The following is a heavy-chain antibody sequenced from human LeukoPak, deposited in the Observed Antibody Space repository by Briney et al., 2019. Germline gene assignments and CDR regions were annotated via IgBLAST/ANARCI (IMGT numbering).Heavy chain of an antibody. Sequence: GGSLRLSCAASGFTFSTYAMHWVRQAPGKGLEWVAVISYDGSSKYYADSVKGRFTISRDNSKNTLYLQMNSLRAEDTAVYYCAREVWSSGWKGGWFDPWGQGTLVTVSS. V-gene: IGHV3-30*14. J-gene: IGHJ5*02. D-gene: IGHD6-19*01. CDR1: GFTFSTYA. CDR3: AREVWSSGWKGGWFDP. CDR2: ISYDGSSK.